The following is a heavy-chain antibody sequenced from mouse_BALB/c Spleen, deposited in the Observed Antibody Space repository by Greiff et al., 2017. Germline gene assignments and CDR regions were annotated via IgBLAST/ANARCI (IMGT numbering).Heavy chain of an antibody. CDR3: ARSGYYGSSHWYFDV. CDR1: GFTFSSFG. Sequence: DVKLQESGGGLVQPGGSRKLSCAASGFTFSSFGMHWVRQAPEKGLEWVAYISSGSSTIYYADTVKGRFTISRDNPKNTLFLQMTSLRSEDTAMYYCARSGYYGSSHWYFDVWGAGTTVTVSS. D-gene: IGHD1-1*01. CDR2: ISSGSSTI. J-gene: IGHJ1*01. V-gene: IGHV5-17*02.